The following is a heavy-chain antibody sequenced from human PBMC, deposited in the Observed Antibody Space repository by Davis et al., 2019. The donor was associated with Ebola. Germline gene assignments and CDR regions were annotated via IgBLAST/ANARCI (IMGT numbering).Heavy chain of an antibody. J-gene: IGHJ5*02. CDR2: IIPIFGTA. V-gene: IGHV1-69*13. CDR1: LCSFLPYS. CDR3: ARGGSSGRYSWFDP. Sequence: SVKVSCKSSLCSFLPYSFSCVRQAPGQGLEWMGGIIPIFGTANYAQKFQGRVTITADESTSTAYMELSSLRSEDTAVYYCARGGSSGRYSWFDPWGQGTLVNVSS. D-gene: IGHD3-10*01.